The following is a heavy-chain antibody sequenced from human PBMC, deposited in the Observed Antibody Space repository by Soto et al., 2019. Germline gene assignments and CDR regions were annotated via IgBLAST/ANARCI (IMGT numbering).Heavy chain of an antibody. J-gene: IGHJ6*02. CDR3: ARDGGDCGYRLTYYYYIGMDV. D-gene: IGHD2-21*02. V-gene: IGHV1-3*04. Sequence: ASVKVSCKASGYAFSSYALHWVRQAPGQRLEWMGWINIGSGNTEYSQNFQDRVTITRDTSASTVYMELSSLRSEDTAVYYCARDGGDCGYRLTYYYYIGMDVWGQGTTVTVSS. CDR2: INIGSGNT. CDR1: GYAFSSYA.